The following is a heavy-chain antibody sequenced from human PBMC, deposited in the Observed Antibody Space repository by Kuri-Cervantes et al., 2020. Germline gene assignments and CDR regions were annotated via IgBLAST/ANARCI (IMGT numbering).Heavy chain of an antibody. CDR1: GFTSSSYW. Sequence: GGSLRLSCAASGFTSSSYWMHWVRQAPGKGLVWVSRINSDGSSTSYADSVKGRFTISRDNAKNTLYLQMNSLRAEDTAVYYCARDRVGTKYFQHWGQGTLVTVSS. CDR3: ARDRVGTKYFQH. V-gene: IGHV3-74*01. J-gene: IGHJ1*01. D-gene: IGHD1-26*01. CDR2: INSDGSST.